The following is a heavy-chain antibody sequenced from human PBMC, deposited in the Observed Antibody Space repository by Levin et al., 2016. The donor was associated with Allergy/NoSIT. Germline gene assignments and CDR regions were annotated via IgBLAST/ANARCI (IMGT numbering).Heavy chain of an antibody. CDR1: GGSISSYH. J-gene: IGHJ6*03. D-gene: IGHD2-2*01. Sequence: SETLSLTCSVSGGSISSYHWSWIRQPPGKGLEWIGYIYHSGSTNYNPSLKSRVTISVDTSKNQVSLKLSTVTAADTALYYCARDRCHYCSSPYYMDVWGKGTTVTVSS. CDR3: ARDRCHYCSSPYYMDV. V-gene: IGHV4-59*01. CDR2: IYHSGST.